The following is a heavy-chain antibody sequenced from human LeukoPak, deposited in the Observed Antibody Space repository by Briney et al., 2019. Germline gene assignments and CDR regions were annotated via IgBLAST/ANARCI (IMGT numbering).Heavy chain of an antibody. CDR2: FYNSGRS. Sequence: PSETLSLTCTVSDDSISDYYREWIRQPPGKGLEWIGYFYNSGRSTYNPSLKSRVTISADTSKNHFSLKLNSVTTADTAVYYCTRGAGWLIDYWGQGILVTVSS. CDR3: TRGAGWLIDY. J-gene: IGHJ4*02. CDR1: DDSISDYY. V-gene: IGHV4-59*01. D-gene: IGHD3-16*01.